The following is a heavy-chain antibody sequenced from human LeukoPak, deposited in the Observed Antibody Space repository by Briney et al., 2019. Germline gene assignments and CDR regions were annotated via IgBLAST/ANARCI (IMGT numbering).Heavy chain of an antibody. V-gene: IGHV4-39*01. J-gene: IGHJ4*02. Sequence: SETLSLTCTVSGGAISSGSYYWGWIRQPPGKGLEWIGSIYYSGSTYYNPSLKSRVTISVDTSKNQFSLKLSSVTAADTAGYYCARRAYGSGTGFDYWGQGTLVTVSS. CDR3: ARRAYGSGTGFDY. CDR2: IYYSGST. D-gene: IGHD3-10*01. CDR1: GGAISSGSYY.